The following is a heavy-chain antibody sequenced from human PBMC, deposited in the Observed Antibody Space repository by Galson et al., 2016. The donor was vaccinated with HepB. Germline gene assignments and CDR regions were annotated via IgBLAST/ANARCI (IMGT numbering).Heavy chain of an antibody. J-gene: IGHJ4*02. CDR2: IYPGDSET. CDR1: GYSFTRFW. D-gene: IGHD3-10*01. V-gene: IGHV5-51*01. Sequence: QSGAEVKRPGESLNISCQGSGYSFTRFWIGWVRQMPGKGLEWMGIIYPGDSETTYSPSFQGPVTMSADKSITTSYLQWKTLKVSDSALYYCVGLSGVFGTGSYLIGAHFAHWGQGTLVTVSS. CDR3: VGLSGVFGTGSYLIGAHFAH.